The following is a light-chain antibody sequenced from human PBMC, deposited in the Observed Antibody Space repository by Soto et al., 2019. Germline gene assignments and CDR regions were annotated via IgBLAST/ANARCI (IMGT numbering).Light chain of an antibody. V-gene: IGKV3-11*01. CDR1: QSVGTY. J-gene: IGKJ4*01. Sequence: EIVLTQSPATLSLSPGERATLSCRASQSVGTYFAWYQQKPGQAPRLLIYDSSNRATGIPARFSGSGSGTDFTLTISSLEPEDFAVYCCQQRSDWPSTFGGGTKVEIK. CDR2: DSS. CDR3: QQRSDWPST.